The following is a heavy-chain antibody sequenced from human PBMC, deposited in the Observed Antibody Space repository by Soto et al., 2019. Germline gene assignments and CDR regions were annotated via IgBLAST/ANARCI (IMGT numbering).Heavy chain of an antibody. Sequence: GGSLRLSCAASGFTFSSYGMHWVRQAPGKGLEWVAVISYDGSNKYYADSVKGRFTISRDNSKNTLYLQMNSLRAEDTGVYYCAKDRGGDYKKVIDVWGQGTMVTVSS. CDR2: ISYDGSNK. J-gene: IGHJ6*02. CDR3: AKDRGGDYKKVIDV. CDR1: GFTFSSYG. V-gene: IGHV3-30*18. D-gene: IGHD2-21*02.